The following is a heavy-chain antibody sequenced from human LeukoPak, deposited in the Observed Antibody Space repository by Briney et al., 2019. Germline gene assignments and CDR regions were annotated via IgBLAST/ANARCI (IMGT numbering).Heavy chain of an antibody. J-gene: IGHJ1*01. Sequence: ASVKVSCKVSGYTFTELSMHWVRQAPGKGLEWMGGINPENGGTNYAQKFQGRVTMTEDTSTTTAYMELSRLRSEDTAVYYCASGDSVHLGGGSLLRVLYFNNWRQGTLVAVSS. V-gene: IGHV1-24*01. CDR3: ASGDSVHLGGGSLLRVLYFNN. CDR2: INPENGGT. D-gene: IGHD3-16*01. CDR1: GYTFTELS.